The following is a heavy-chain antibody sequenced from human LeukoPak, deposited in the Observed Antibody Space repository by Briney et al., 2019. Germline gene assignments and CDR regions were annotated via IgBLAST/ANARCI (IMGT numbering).Heavy chain of an antibody. V-gene: IGHV1-69*05. CDR3: ARVGGDYRERGYYFDY. J-gene: IGHJ4*02. Sequence: SVKVSCKASGGTFSSYAISWVRQAPGQGLEWMGEIIPIFGTANYAQKFQGRVTITTDESTSTAYMELSSLRSEDTAVYYCARVGGDYRERGYYFDYWGQGTLVTVSS. CDR2: IIPIFGTA. CDR1: GGTFSSYA. D-gene: IGHD4-11*01.